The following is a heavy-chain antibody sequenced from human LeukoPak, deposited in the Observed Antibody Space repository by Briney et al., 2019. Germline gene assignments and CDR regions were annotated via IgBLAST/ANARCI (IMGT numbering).Heavy chain of an antibody. CDR2: ISSSGSTI. CDR3: ARDDSYGLDY. Sequence: GGSLRLSCAASGFIFSSYEMNWVRQAPGKGLEWVSYISSSGSTIYYADSVKGRFTISRDNAKNSLYLQMNSLRSEDTAVYYCARDDSYGLDYWGQGTLVTVSS. V-gene: IGHV3-48*03. J-gene: IGHJ4*02. D-gene: IGHD5-18*01. CDR1: GFIFSSYE.